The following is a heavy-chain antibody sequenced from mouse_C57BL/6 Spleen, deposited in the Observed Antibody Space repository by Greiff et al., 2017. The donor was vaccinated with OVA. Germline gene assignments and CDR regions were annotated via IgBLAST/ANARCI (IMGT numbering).Heavy chain of an antibody. J-gene: IGHJ1*03. V-gene: IGHV1-9*01. Sequence: VQLQQSGAELMKPGASVKLSCKATGYTFTGYWIEWVKQRPGHGLEWIGEILPGSGSTNYNEKFKGKATFTADTSSNTAYMQLSSLTTEDSAIYYCARAILYYYGSSYVGYFDVWGTGTTVTVSS. CDR1: GYTFTGYW. CDR2: ILPGSGST. CDR3: ARAILYYYGSSYVGYFDV. D-gene: IGHD1-1*01.